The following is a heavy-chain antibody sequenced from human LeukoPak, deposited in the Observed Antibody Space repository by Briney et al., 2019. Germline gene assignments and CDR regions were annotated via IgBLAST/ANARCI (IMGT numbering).Heavy chain of an antibody. CDR3: AKGSGYYYYYGMDV. CDR1: GFTFDDYA. CDR2: ISWNSGSI. D-gene: IGHD6-19*01. V-gene: IGHV3-9*01. J-gene: IGHJ6*02. Sequence: GGSLRLSCAASGFTFDDYAMHWVRQAPGRGLEWVSGISWNSGSIGYADSVKGRFTTSRDNAKNSLYLQMNSLRAEDTALYYCAKGSGYYYYYGMDVWGQGTTVTVSS.